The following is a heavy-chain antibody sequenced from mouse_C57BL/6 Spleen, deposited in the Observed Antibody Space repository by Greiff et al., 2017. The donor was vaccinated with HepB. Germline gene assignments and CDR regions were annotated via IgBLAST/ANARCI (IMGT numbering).Heavy chain of an antibody. CDR1: GYTFTSYG. CDR2: IDPRSGNT. Sequence: VQLVESGAELARPGASVKLSCKASGYTFTSYGISWVKQRTGQGLEWIGEIDPRSGNTYYNEKFKGKATLTADKSSSTAYMELRSLTSEDSAVYFCARVGGFAWFAYWGQGTLVTVSA. V-gene: IGHV1-81*01. J-gene: IGHJ3*01. CDR3: ARVGGFAWFAY.